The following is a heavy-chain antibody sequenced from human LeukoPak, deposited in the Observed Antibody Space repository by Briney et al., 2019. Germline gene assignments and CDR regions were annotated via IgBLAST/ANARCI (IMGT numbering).Heavy chain of an antibody. V-gene: IGHV4-39*01. CDR2: IYYSGST. D-gene: IGHD2-8*01. CDR1: GGSISSSSYY. J-gene: IGHJ4*02. Sequence: TSETLSLTCTVSGGSISSSSYYWGWIRQPPGKGLEWIGSIYYSGSTNYSPSLKSRITISVDTSKNQFSLKLSSVTAADTAVCYCARHYVFVYGGSSFDYWGQGTLVTVSS. CDR3: ARHYVFVYGGSSFDY.